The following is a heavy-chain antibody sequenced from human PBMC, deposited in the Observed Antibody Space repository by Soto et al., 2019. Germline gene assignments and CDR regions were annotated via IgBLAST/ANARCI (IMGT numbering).Heavy chain of an antibody. V-gene: IGHV4-39*01. J-gene: IGHJ4*02. D-gene: IGHD1-1*01. CDR1: SGSISSSNYY. Sequence: SQTLSLTCTVSSGSISSSNYYWGWIRQSPGKGLEWVGSIFYSGSTYYNPSFKSRVTISVDTSKNQFSLKLSSVTVADTAVYYCASLSYEQLWWGQGTLVTVS. CDR2: IFYSGST. CDR3: ASLSYEQLW.